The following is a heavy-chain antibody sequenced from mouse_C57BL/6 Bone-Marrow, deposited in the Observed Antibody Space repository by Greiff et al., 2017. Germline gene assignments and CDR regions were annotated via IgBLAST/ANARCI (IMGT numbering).Heavy chain of an antibody. V-gene: IGHV1-64*01. J-gene: IGHJ3*01. Sequence: QVQLQQPGAELVKPGASVKLSCKASGYTFTSYWMHWVKQRPGQGLEWIGMIHPNSGSTNYNEKFKSKATLTVDKSSSTAYMQLSSLTSEDSAVYYCARYEYDVAWFAYWGQGTLVTVSA. CDR2: IHPNSGST. CDR3: ARYEYDVAWFAY. D-gene: IGHD2-4*01. CDR1: GYTFTSYW.